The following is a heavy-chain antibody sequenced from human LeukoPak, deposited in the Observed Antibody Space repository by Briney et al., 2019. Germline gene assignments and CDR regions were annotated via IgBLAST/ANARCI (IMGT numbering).Heavy chain of an antibody. CDR2: ISGNSGSI. J-gene: IGHJ4*02. V-gene: IGHV3-9*01. CDR3: AKASLVLRYFDWLLPPDY. CDR1: GFTFDDYA. Sequence: PGRSLRLSCAPSGFTFDDYAMHWVRHAPGKGLEWVSGISGNSGSIGYADSVKGRFTISRDNAKNSLYLQMNSLRAEDTALYYCAKASLVLRYFDWLLPPDYWGQGTLVTVSS. D-gene: IGHD3-9*01.